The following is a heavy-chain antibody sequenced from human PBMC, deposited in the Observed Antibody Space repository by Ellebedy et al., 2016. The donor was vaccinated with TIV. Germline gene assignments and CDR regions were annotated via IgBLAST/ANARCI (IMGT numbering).Heavy chain of an antibody. CDR2: IYYSGST. CDR3: ARLIGSGSYRSNWFDP. Sequence: SETLSLXCTVSGGSISSYYWSWIRQPPGKGLEWIGYIYYSGSTNYNPSLESRVTISVDTSKNQFSLKLSSVTAADTAVYYCARLIGSGSYRSNWFDPWGQGTLVTVSS. D-gene: IGHD3-10*01. J-gene: IGHJ5*02. CDR1: GGSISSYY. V-gene: IGHV4-59*01.